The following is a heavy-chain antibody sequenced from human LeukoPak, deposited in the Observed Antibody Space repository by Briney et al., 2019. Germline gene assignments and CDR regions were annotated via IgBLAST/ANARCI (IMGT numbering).Heavy chain of an antibody. CDR1: GYTFTIYY. CDR2: INPNSGGT. Sequence: ASVKVSCKASGYTFTIYYMHWVRQAPGQGREWMGWINPNSGGTSYAQRFQGRVTMTRDTSISTAYMELSGLTSHDTAVYYCARNPPYCTSTSCYNDYWGQGTLVTVSS. CDR3: ARNPPYCTSTSCYNDY. V-gene: IGHV1-2*02. D-gene: IGHD2-2*02. J-gene: IGHJ4*02.